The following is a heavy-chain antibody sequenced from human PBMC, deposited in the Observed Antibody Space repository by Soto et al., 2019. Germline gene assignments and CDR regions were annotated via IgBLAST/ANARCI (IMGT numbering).Heavy chain of an antibody. CDR1: GFSLRTYG. D-gene: IGHD6-19*01. V-gene: IGHV3-33*01. CDR2: IWYDGTKK. J-gene: IGHJ5*02. Sequence: QVQLVESGGGVVQSGRSLTLSCAASGFSLRTYGMHWLRRAPGKGLEWVAFIWYDGTKKFYANSVKGRSTISKDNSNNILYLQMSGLRVEDTAVYYCARDVLTAVAGSVNWFDPWCQGTLVTVSS. CDR3: ARDVLTAVAGSVNWFDP.